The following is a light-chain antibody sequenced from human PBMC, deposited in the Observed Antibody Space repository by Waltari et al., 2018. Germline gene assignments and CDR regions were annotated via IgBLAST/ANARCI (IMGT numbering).Light chain of an antibody. V-gene: IGKV4-1*01. CDR2: WAS. CDR1: QSVFYSSNHTNS. J-gene: IGKJ1*01. CDR3: QQYGSTLSWT. Sequence: DIVMTQSLDSLAVSLGERATISCKASQSVFYSSNHTNSLAWYQKKPGQPPRLILYWASTRASGIPDRFSGSGSGTDFTLTINRVEPADFAVYYCQQYGSTLSWTFGQGTKLEIK.